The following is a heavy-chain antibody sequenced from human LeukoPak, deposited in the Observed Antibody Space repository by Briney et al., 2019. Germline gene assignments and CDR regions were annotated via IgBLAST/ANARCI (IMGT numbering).Heavy chain of an antibody. V-gene: IGHV4-39*07. CDR1: GGSISSSSYY. J-gene: IGHJ3*02. Sequence: SETLSLTCTVSGGSISSSSYYWGWIRQPPGKGLEWIGSIYYSGSTYYNPSLKSRVTISVDTSKNQFSLKLSSVTAADTAVYYCARDYGANIAFDIWGQGTMVTVSS. D-gene: IGHD2/OR15-2a*01. CDR2: IYYSGST. CDR3: ARDYGANIAFDI.